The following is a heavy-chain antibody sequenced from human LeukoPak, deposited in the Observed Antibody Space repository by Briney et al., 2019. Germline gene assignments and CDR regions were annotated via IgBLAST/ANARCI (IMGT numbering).Heavy chain of an antibody. Sequence: GGSLRLSCAASGFTSSTYAMTWVRQAPGKGLEWVSVICGGDTNTYYAASVKGRFTISRDNSKNTLYLQMNSLRAEDTAVYYCAKVGYPNTIFGLFDPWGQGTLVTVSS. J-gene: IGHJ5*02. D-gene: IGHD3-3*01. CDR3: AKVGYPNTIFGLFDP. CDR2: ICGGDTNT. CDR1: GFTSSTYA. V-gene: IGHV3-23*01.